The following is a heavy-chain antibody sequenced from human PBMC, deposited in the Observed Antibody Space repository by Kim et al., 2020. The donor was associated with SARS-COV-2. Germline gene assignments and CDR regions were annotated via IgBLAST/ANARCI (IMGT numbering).Heavy chain of an antibody. CDR2: IKQDGSEK. CDR1: GFTFSSYW. Sequence: GGSLRLSCAASGFTFSSYWMSWVRQAPGKGLEWVANIKQDGSEKYYVDSVKGRFTISRDNAKNSLYLQMNSLRAEDTAVYYCARDRLWSSLSSSSGLGYYYYMDVWGKGTTVTVSS. CDR3: ARDRLWSSLSSSSGLGYYYYMDV. J-gene: IGHJ6*03. V-gene: IGHV3-7*01. D-gene: IGHD6-6*01.